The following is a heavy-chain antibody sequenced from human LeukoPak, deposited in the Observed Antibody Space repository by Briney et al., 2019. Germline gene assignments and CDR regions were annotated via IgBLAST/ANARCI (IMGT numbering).Heavy chain of an antibody. J-gene: IGHJ4*02. CDR1: GGSISSGDYY. Sequence: KTSETLSLTCTVSGGSISSGDYYWSWIRQPPGKGLEWIGYIYYSGSTYYNPSLKSRVTISVDTSKNQFSLKLSSVTAADTAVYYCARSSYRRYCSSTSCYAGPTQTQPIFDYWGQETLVTVSS. V-gene: IGHV4-30-4*01. D-gene: IGHD2-2*01. CDR3: ARSSYRRYCSSTSCYAGPTQTQPIFDY. CDR2: IYYSGST.